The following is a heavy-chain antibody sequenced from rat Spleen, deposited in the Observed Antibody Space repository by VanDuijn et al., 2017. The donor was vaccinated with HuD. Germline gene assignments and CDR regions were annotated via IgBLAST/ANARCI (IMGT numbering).Heavy chain of an antibody. CDR2: IRTKPNNYAT. CDR1: GFTFSNAA. CDR3: ARGILAY. Sequence: VQVVESGGGLVQPKESLKISCAASGFTFSNAAMYWVRQAQGKGLEWVARIRTKPNNYATYYADSVKGRFTISRDNAKSTLYLQMDSLRSEDTATYYCARGILAYWGQGTLVTVSS. V-gene: IGHV10-5*01. J-gene: IGHJ3*01. D-gene: IGHD3-8*01.